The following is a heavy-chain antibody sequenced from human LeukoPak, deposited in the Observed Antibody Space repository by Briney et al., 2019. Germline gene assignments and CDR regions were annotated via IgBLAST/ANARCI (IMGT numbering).Heavy chain of an antibody. CDR3: ARGGYCSSTSCSRDNWFDP. Sequence: ASVKVSCKASGGTFSSYAISWVRQAPGQGLEWMGGIIPIFGTANYAQKFQGRVTITTDESTSTAYMELSSLRSEDTAVYYCARGGYCSSTSCSRDNWFDPWGQGTLVTVSS. D-gene: IGHD2-2*01. V-gene: IGHV1-69*05. CDR1: GGTFSSYA. CDR2: IIPIFGTA. J-gene: IGHJ5*02.